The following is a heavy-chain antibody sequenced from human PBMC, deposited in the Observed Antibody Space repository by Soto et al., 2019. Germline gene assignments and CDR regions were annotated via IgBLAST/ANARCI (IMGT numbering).Heavy chain of an antibody. V-gene: IGHV1-69*04. J-gene: IGHJ3*02. CDR2: IIPILGIA. CDR1: GGTFSSYT. Sequence: SVKVSCKASGGTFSSYTISWVRQAPGQGLEWMGRIIPILGIANYAQKFQGRVTITADKSTSTAYMELSSLRSEDTAVYYCARDRYYGSGSHHHDAFDIWGQGTMVTVSS. CDR3: ARDRYYGSGSHHHDAFDI. D-gene: IGHD3-10*01.